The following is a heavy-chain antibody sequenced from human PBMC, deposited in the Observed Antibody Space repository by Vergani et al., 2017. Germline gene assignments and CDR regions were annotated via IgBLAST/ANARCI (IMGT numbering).Heavy chain of an antibody. D-gene: IGHD6-19*01. J-gene: IGHJ4*02. CDR3: ARVVSTSSRIAVVGKLDY. CDR2: IYYSGST. Sequence: QVQLQESGPGLVKPSETLSLTCTVSGGSISSSSYYWGWIRQPPGKGLEWIGSIYYSGSTYYNPSLKSRVTISVDTSKNQFSLKLSSVTAADTAVYYCARVVSTSSRIAVVGKLDYWGQGTLVTVSS. V-gene: IGHV4-39*01. CDR1: GGSISSSSYY.